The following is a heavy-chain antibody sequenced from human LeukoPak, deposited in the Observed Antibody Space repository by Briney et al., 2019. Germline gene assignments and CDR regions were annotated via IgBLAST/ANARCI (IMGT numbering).Heavy chain of an antibody. D-gene: IGHD6-19*01. CDR3: ARQKNSGWYRSLVFDI. Sequence: GESLKISCKGYGYSFTNYWIGWVRQMPGKGLEWMGIIYPGDSDTRYSPSFQGQVSISVDKSINTAYLQWRSLKASDTAMYYCARQKNSGWYRSLVFDIWGQETKVTVSS. CDR2: IYPGDSDT. J-gene: IGHJ3*02. CDR1: GYSFTNYW. V-gene: IGHV5-51*01.